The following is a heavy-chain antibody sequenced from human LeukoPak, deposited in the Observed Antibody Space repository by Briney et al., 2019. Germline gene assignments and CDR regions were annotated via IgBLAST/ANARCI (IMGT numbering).Heavy chain of an antibody. CDR2: IKGDGSSK. Sequence: GGSLRLSCAASGFTFSNYWMSWVRQAPGKGLEWVANIKGDGSSKYYMDSVKGRFTISRDNAKSSLYLQMNSLRTEDTAVYYCNTDPSFFVIPQWGQGTLVTVSP. V-gene: IGHV3-7*03. D-gene: IGHD3-16*02. CDR1: GFTFSNYW. CDR3: NTDPSFFVIPQ. J-gene: IGHJ4*02.